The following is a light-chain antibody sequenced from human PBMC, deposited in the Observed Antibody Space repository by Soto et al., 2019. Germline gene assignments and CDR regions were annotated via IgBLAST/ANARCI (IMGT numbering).Light chain of an antibody. V-gene: IGKV1-5*01. CDR2: DAS. CDR1: QTITTW. Sequence: ESQMIQSPSTLSASVGGRFTITCRASQTITTWMAWYQQKPGKAPKLLIHDASTLESGVPSRFSGSGSGTEFTLTISSLQPDDFATYYCQQYKTFWTFGQGTKVDNK. J-gene: IGKJ1*01. CDR3: QQYKTFWT.